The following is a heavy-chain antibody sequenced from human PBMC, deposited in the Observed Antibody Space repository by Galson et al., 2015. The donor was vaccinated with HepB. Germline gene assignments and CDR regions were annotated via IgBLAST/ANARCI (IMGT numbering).Heavy chain of an antibody. CDR3: ASFGTVTTKFYYYYYYMDV. D-gene: IGHD4-17*01. V-gene: IGHV1-2*06. CDR2: INPNSGGT. Sequence: SVKVSCKASGYTFTGYYMHWVRQAPGQGLEWMGRINPNSGGTNYAQKFQGRVTMTRDTSISTAYMELSRLRSDDTAVYYCASFGTVTTKFYYYYYYMDVWGKGTTVTVSS. CDR1: GYTFTGYY. J-gene: IGHJ6*03.